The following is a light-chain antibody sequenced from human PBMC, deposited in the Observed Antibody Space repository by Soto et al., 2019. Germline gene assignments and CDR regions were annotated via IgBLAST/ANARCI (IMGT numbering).Light chain of an antibody. CDR1: SSDVGGYDY. J-gene: IGLJ1*01. CDR3: ISYTKSNTPFV. V-gene: IGLV2-14*01. Sequence: QSVLTQPASVSGSPGQSITISCTGTSSDVGGYDYVSWYQHQPGKAPKLMIFEVSNRPSGVSHRFSASKSGNTASLTISGLQAEDEADYYCISYTKSNTPFVFGTGTKLTVL. CDR2: EVS.